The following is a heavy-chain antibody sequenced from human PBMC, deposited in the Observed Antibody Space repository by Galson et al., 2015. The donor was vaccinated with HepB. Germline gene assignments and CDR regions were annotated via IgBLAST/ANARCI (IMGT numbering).Heavy chain of an antibody. V-gene: IGHV3-33*01. J-gene: IGHJ4*02. CDR1: GFTFGTYG. CDR3: ARAISYAYGSGSYYADY. Sequence: SLRLSCAASGFTFGTYGMHWVRQAPGKGLEWVAIIWYDGSNKYYADSVKGRFTISRDNSKNILYLQMNSLRAEDTAVYYCARAISYAYGSGSYYADYWGQGTLVTVSS. D-gene: IGHD3-10*01. CDR2: IWYDGSNK.